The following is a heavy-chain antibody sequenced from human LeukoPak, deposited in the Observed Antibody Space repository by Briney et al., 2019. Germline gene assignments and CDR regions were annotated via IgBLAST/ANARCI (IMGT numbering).Heavy chain of an antibody. CDR3: ATASRSGYDDH. J-gene: IGHJ4*02. Sequence: GGSLRLSCAASGFTFSSYWMHWVRQAPGKGLVWVSCINRDGSRAIYADSVKGRFTVYRDNAKKTLYLKMNNQSAEDTAVYYCATASRSGYDDHWGQGTMVTVST. CDR2: INRDGSRA. D-gene: IGHD3-3*01. CDR1: GFTFSSYW. V-gene: IGHV3-74*01.